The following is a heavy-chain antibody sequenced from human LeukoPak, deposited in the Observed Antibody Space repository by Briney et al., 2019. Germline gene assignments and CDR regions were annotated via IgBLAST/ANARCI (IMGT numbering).Heavy chain of an antibody. CDR1: GLTFNDAW. CDR3: TTVTVTIQSYCYSYGMDV. J-gene: IGHJ6*02. Sequence: PGGSLRLSCAASGLTFNDAWMSRVRQAPGKGLEWVGRIKSRTEGGTTDYAAPVKGRFIISRDDSKVTFYLQMNSLETEDTAVYYCTTVTVTIQSYCYSYGMDVWGQGTTVTVSS. D-gene: IGHD4-17*01. CDR2: IKSRTEGGTT. V-gene: IGHV3-15*01.